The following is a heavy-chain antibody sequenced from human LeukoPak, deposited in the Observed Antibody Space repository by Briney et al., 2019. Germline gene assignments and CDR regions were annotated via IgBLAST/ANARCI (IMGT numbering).Heavy chain of an antibody. J-gene: IGHJ4*02. D-gene: IGHD2-15*01. Sequence: SETLSLTCVVYGVSFSNYYWNWIRQTPGKGLDWIGEINHSGSTNYNPSLKSRVTMSVDMSKNQFSLTLNSLTAADTAVYFCSRGGIDLTTPFGDYWGQGTLATVSS. CDR3: SRGGIDLTTPFGDY. CDR1: GVSFSNYY. CDR2: INHSGST. V-gene: IGHV4-34*01.